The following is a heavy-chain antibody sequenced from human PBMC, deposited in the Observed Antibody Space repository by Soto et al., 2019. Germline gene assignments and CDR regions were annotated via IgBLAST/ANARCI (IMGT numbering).Heavy chain of an antibody. D-gene: IGHD3-9*01. J-gene: IGHJ6*02. CDR1: GGSISSSSYY. Sequence: QLQLQESGPGLVKPSETLSLSCTVSGGSISSSSYYWGWIRQPPGKGLEWIGSIYYSGSTYYNPSLKSRVTISADTSKNQFSLQLSSVTAADTAVYYCARLYYDILTGYPYYYYYGMDVWGQGTTVTVSS. CDR2: IYYSGST. CDR3: ARLYYDILTGYPYYYYYGMDV. V-gene: IGHV4-39*01.